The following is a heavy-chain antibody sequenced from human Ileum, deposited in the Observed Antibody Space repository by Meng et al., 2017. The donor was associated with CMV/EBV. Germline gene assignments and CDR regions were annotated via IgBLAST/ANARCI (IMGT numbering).Heavy chain of an antibody. CDR2: IKQDGSEK. CDR1: GFTFSSYA. V-gene: IGHV3-7*01. Sequence: GESLKISCAASGFTFSSYAMSWVRQAPGKGLEWVANIKQDGSEKYYVDSVKGRFTISRDNAKNSLYLQMNSLRAEDTAVYYCARDLWSGYWGQGTLVTVSS. J-gene: IGHJ4*02. CDR3: ARDLWSGY. D-gene: IGHD2-21*01.